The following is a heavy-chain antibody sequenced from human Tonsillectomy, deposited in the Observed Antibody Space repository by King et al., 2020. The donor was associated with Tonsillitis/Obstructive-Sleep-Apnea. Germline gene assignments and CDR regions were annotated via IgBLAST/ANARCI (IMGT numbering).Heavy chain of an antibody. CDR1: GFIFSNYG. CDR3: ARDTGLPVSHDPNFDY. D-gene: IGHD2-2*01. Sequence: QVQLVESGGGVVQPGTSLRLSCAASGFIFSNYGMHWVRQAPGTGLDWVAVIWFDGTNKYYADSVKGRFTISRDNFKNTLYLQMNSLRAEDTAVYYCARDTGLPVSHDPNFDYWGQGTLVTVSS. CDR2: IWFDGTNK. V-gene: IGHV3-33*01. J-gene: IGHJ4*02.